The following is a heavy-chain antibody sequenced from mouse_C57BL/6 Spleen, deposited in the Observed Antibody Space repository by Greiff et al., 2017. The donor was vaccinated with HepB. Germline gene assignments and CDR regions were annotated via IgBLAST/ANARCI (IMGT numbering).Heavy chain of an antibody. J-gene: IGHJ2*01. CDR3: ARRGTTAFDY. CDR1: GYAFSSSW. V-gene: IGHV1-82*01. CDR2: IYPGDGDT. Sequence: VQVVESGPELVKPGASVKISCKASGYAFSSSWMNWVKQRPGKGLEWIGRIYPGDGDTNYNGKFKGKATLTADKSSSTAYMQLSSLTSEDSAVYFCARRGTTAFDYWGQGTTLTVSS. D-gene: IGHD1-2*01.